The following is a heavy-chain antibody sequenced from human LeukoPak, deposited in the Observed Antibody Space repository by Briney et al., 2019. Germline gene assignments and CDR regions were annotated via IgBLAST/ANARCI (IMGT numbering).Heavy chain of an antibody. Sequence: GGSLRLSCAASGFTFSSYAMSWVRQAPGKGLEWVSVISGSGGSTYYADSVKGRFTISRDNSKNTLYLQMNSLRAEDTAVYYCAKDMGVSVVTPFDYWGQGTLVTVSS. J-gene: IGHJ4*02. CDR1: GFTFSSYA. D-gene: IGHD4-23*01. CDR3: AKDMGVSVVTPFDY. V-gene: IGHV3-23*01. CDR2: ISGSGGST.